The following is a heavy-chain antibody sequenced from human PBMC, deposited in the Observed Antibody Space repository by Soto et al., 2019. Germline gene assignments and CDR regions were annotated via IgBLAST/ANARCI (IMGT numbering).Heavy chain of an antibody. CDR3: ARDTMVRGVITNGPSSF. CDR2: ISAYNGDT. V-gene: IGHV1-18*01. CDR1: GYTFTSYG. Sequence: ASVKVSCKASGYTFTSYGISWVRQAPGQGLEWMGWISAYNGDTNYAQKLQGRVTMTTDTSTSTAYMELRSLRSDDTAVYYCARDTMVRGVITNGPSSFWGQGTLVTVSS. D-gene: IGHD3-10*01. J-gene: IGHJ4*02.